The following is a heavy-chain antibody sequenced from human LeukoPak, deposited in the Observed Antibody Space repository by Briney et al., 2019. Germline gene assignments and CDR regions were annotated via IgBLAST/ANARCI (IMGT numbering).Heavy chain of an antibody. CDR1: GFTFSSYS. V-gene: IGHV3-21*01. J-gene: IGHJ6*04. CDR2: ISSSSSYI. CDR3: ARDFQVWFGEAYGMDV. Sequence: PGGSLRLSCAASGFTFSSYSMNWVRQAPGKGLEWVSSISSSSSYIYYADSVKGRFTISRDNAKNSLYLQMNSLSAEDTAVYYCARDFQVWFGEAYGMDVWGKGTTVTVSS. D-gene: IGHD3-10*01.